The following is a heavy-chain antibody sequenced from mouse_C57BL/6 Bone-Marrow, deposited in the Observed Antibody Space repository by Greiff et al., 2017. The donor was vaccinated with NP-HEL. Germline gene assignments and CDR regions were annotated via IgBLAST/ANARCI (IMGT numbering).Heavy chain of an antibody. J-gene: IGHJ4*01. CDR3: ARTPDYYGSSPYAMDY. Sequence: QVQLKQPGTELVKPGASVKLSCKASGYTFPSYWMHWVKQRPGQGLAWIGNINPSNGGTNYNEKFKSKATLTVDKSSSTAYMQLSSLTSEDSAVYYCARTPDYYGSSPYAMDYWGQGTSVTVSS. V-gene: IGHV1-53*01. CDR2: INPSNGGT. D-gene: IGHD1-1*01. CDR1: GYTFPSYW.